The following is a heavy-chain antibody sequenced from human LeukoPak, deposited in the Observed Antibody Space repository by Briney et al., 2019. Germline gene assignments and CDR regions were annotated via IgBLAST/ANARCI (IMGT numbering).Heavy chain of an antibody. J-gene: IGHJ4*02. D-gene: IGHD6-13*01. V-gene: IGHV1-8*01. CDR2: MNPNSGNT. Sequence: ASVNVSCKASVYTFTSYDINWVRQATGQGLEWMGWMNPNSGNTGYAQKFQGRVTMTRNTSISTAYMELNSLRSEDTAVYYCARGLAVAAAEGFDYWGQGTLVTVSS. CDR3: ARGLAVAAAEGFDY. CDR1: VYTFTSYD.